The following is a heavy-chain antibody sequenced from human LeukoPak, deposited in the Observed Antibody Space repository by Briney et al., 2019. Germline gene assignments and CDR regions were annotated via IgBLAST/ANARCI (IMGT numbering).Heavy chain of an antibody. D-gene: IGHD5-12*01. Sequence: AGGSLRLSCAASGFTFRNYAMSWVGQAAGKGLEWVSAISGSGGSTYYADSVKGRFTISRDNFKNTLYLQMNSLRAEDTAVYYCAKGESGYDSYFDYWGQGTLVTVSS. CDR1: GFTFRNYA. V-gene: IGHV3-23*01. CDR2: ISGSGGST. J-gene: IGHJ4*02. CDR3: AKGESGYDSYFDY.